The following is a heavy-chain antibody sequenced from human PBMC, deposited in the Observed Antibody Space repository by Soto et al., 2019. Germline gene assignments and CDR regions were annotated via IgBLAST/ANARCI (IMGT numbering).Heavy chain of an antibody. CDR1: GGTFTSTA. D-gene: IGHD6-13*01. J-gene: IGHJ6*02. Sequence: QVLLVQSSAEVKKPGSSVKVSCKASGGTFTSTAFSWVRQAPGQGLEWMGGIIPLLGTPNYAQKFQARLTVTADASTTTVHMELSSLRSDDTAVYYCASSAGLDHLLNYYGLNVWGQGTTVTVSS. CDR3: ASSAGLDHLLNYYGLNV. CDR2: IIPLLGTP. V-gene: IGHV1-69*01.